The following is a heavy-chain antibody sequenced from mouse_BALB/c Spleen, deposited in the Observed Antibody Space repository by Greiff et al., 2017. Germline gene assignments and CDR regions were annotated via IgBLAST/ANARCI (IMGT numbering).Heavy chain of an antibody. CDR3: LYYGNYYAMDY. D-gene: IGHD2-1*01. CDR1: GYAFSSYW. J-gene: IGHJ4*01. CDR2: IYPGDGDT. Sequence: QVQLQQSGAELVRPGSSVKISCKASGYAFSSYWMNWVKQRPGQGLEWIGQIYPGDGDTNYNGKFKGKATLTADKSSSTAYMQLSSLTSEDSAVYYCLYYGNYYAMDYGGQGTSVTVSS. V-gene: IGHV1-80*01.